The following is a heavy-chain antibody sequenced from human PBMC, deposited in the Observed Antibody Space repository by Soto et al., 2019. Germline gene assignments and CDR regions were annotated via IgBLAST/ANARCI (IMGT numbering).Heavy chain of an antibody. J-gene: IGHJ4*02. CDR3: VRGVRLHFDL. Sequence: GGSLRLSCGVSGFTFSTYAMSWVRQAPGKGLEWVSAISGSGNKTFYADSVKGRFTISRDNSKNTLHLHMSSLRVEDTAVYYCVRGVRLHFDLWGQGTLVTVSS. CDR2: ISGSGNKT. CDR1: GFTFSTYA. V-gene: IGHV3-23*01.